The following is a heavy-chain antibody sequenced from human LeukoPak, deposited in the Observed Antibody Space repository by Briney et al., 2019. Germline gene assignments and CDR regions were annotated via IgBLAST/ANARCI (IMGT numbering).Heavy chain of an antibody. Sequence: PGGSLRLSCAASGFTFSNYAMTWVRQAPGKGLEWVSAISGSGGSTYYADSVKGRFTISRDNSKNTLYLQMNSLRAEDTAVYYCANNWNFAEFDYWGQGTLVTVSS. J-gene: IGHJ4*02. CDR2: ISGSGGST. D-gene: IGHD1-1*01. CDR1: GFTFSNYA. V-gene: IGHV3-23*01. CDR3: ANNWNFAEFDY.